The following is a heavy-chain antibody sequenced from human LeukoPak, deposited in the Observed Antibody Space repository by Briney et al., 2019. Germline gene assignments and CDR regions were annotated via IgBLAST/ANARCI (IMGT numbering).Heavy chain of an antibody. J-gene: IGHJ4*02. D-gene: IGHD3-10*01. V-gene: IGHV1-18*01. CDR2: ISAYNGNT. CDR1: GYTFTSYG. CDR3: ARTLWFGELLGSRYFDY. Sequence: ASVKVSCKASGYTFTSYGISWVRQAPGQGLEWMGWISAYNGNTNYAQKLQGRVTMTTDTSTSTAYMELRSLRSDDTAVYYCARTLWFGELLGSRYFDYWGQGTLVTVSS.